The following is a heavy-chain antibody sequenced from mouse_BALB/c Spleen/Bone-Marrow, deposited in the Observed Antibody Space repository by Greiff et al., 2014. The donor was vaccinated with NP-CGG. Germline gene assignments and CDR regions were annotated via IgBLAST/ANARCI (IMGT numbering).Heavy chain of an antibody. V-gene: IGHV14-3*02. D-gene: IGHD2-13*01. CDR1: GFNIKDTY. CDR3: ARRLGDYSYAMDY. J-gene: IGHJ4*01. CDR2: IDPANGNT. Sequence: EVQLQQSGAELVKPGASVKLSCTASGFNIKDTYMHWVKQRPEQGLEWIGRIDPANGNTKYDPKFQGKATITADTSSNTAYLQLSSLTSEDTAVYYCARRLGDYSYAMDYWGQGTSVTVSS.